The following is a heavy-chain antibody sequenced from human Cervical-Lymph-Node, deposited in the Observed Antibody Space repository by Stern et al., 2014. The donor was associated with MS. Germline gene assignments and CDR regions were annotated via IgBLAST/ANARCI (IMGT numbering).Heavy chain of an antibody. CDR1: DGSISSGDYY. CDR2: IYYSGST. CDR3: ARGQWLVNPFDY. D-gene: IGHD6-19*01. V-gene: IGHV4-30-4*01. Sequence: VQLPESGPGLVKPSQTLSLTCIVSDGSISSGDYYWSWIRQPPGKGLEWIGYIYYSGSTYYNPSLKSRLTISLDTSKKQFSLKLNSVTTADTAGYDCARGQWLVNPFDYWGQGTLVSVSS. J-gene: IGHJ4*02.